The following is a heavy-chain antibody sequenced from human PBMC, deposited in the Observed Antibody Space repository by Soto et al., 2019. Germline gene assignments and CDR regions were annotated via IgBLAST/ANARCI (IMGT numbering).Heavy chain of an antibody. J-gene: IGHJ6*03. Sequence: ASVKVSCKASGYTFTSYDINWVRQATGEGLEWMGWMNPNSGNTGYAQKFQGRVTMTRNTSISTAYMELSSLRSEDTAVYYCARGPVAGIYYYYYMDVWGKGTTVTVSS. CDR3: ARGPVAGIYYYYYMDV. CDR1: GYTFTSYD. D-gene: IGHD6-19*01. CDR2: MNPNSGNT. V-gene: IGHV1-8*01.